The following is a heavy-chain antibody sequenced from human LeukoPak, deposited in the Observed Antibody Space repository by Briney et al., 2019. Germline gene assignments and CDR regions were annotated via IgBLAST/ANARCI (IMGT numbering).Heavy chain of an antibody. CDR3: ARLLSGPYYDFWSGYLSNWFDP. J-gene: IGHJ5*02. CDR2: ISAYNGNT. V-gene: IGHV1-18*01. Sequence: ASVKVSCKASGYTFTSYGISWVRQAPGQGLEWMGWISAYNGNTNYAQKLQGRVTMTTDTSTSTAYMELRSLRSDDTAVYYCARLLSGPYYDFWSGYLSNWFDPWGQGTLVTVSS. CDR1: GYTFTSYG. D-gene: IGHD3-3*01.